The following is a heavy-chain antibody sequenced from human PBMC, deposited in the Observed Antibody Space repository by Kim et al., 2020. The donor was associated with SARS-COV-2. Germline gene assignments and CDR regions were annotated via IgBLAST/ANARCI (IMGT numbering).Heavy chain of an antibody. CDR3: AKERTFEQ. V-gene: IGHV3-23*01. Sequence: GGNPDYVDAVKGRLTISRDNSKNTLYLQMNSLRAEDTAVYYCAKERTFEQWGQGTLVTVSS. J-gene: IGHJ1*01. D-gene: IGHD3-10*01. CDR2: GGNP.